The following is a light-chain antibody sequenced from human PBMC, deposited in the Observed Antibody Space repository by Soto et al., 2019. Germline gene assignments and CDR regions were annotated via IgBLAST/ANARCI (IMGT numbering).Light chain of an antibody. V-gene: IGKV3-15*01. CDR1: QSVRSN. J-gene: IGKJ1*01. CDR2: GAS. Sequence: EIVMTQSPATLSVSPGERATLSCRASQSVRSNLAWYQQKPGQAPRLLIFGASTRATGIPARFSGTGSGTEFTLTISSLQSEDFAVYYCQQYNNWPQTFGQGT. CDR3: QQYNNWPQT.